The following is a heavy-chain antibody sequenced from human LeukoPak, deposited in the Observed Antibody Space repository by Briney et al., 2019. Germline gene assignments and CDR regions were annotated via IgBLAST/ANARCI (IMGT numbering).Heavy chain of an antibody. V-gene: IGHV3-66*01. CDR3: ATRRTVTTLYDAFDV. Sequence: EPGGSLRLSCAASGFTVSSNYLSWVRQAPGKGLEWVSVIYSGGSSTSYADSVKGRFTISRDNSKNTLYLQMNSLRAEDTAVYYCATRRTVTTLYDAFDVWGLGTMVTVSS. D-gene: IGHD4-17*01. CDR1: GFTVSSNY. J-gene: IGHJ3*01. CDR2: IYSGGSST.